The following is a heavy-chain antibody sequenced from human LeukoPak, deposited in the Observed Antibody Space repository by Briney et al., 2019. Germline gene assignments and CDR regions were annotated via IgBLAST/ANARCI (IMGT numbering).Heavy chain of an antibody. V-gene: IGHV3-23*01. Sequence: GGSLRLSCAASGFTFSSCAMSWVRQAPGKGLEWVSGISGSGGTTDYADSVKGGFTISRDNSKNTLYLQMHSLRAEDTAVYYCAKSAHEAAVAATAFDYWGQGTLVTVSS. CDR2: ISGSGGTT. J-gene: IGHJ4*02. CDR1: GFTFSSCA. CDR3: AKSAHEAAVAATAFDY. D-gene: IGHD6-19*01.